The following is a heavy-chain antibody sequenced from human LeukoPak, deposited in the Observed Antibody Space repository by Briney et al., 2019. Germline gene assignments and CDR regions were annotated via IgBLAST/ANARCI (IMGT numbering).Heavy chain of an antibody. Sequence: ASVKVSCKASGGTFSSYAISWARQAPGQGLEWMGGIIPIFGTANYAQKFQGRVTITTDESTSTAYMELSSLRSEDTAVYYCARDCSGVVTNDDAFDIWGQGTMVTVSS. V-gene: IGHV1-69*05. CDR2: IIPIFGTA. CDR1: GGTFSSYA. CDR3: ARDCSGVVTNDDAFDI. D-gene: IGHD3-3*01. J-gene: IGHJ3*02.